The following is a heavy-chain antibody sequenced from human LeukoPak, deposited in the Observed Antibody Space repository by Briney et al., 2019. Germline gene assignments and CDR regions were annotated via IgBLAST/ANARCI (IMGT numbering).Heavy chain of an antibody. CDR3: ARGGYDFWSGYSKGYLDY. CDR2: ISDYNGNT. J-gene: IGHJ4*02. D-gene: IGHD3-3*01. CDR1: GYTFTSYG. V-gene: IGHV1-18*01. Sequence: ASVKVSCKASGYTFTSYGISWVRQAPGQGLEWMGWISDYNGNTNYAQQLQGRVTITTDTSTSTAYIELRGLRSDGPADYYCARGGYDFWSGYSKGYLDYWVQGTMVTVSS.